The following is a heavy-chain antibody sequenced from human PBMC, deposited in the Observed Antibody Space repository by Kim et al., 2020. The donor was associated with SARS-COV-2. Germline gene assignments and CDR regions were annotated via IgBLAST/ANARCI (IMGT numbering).Heavy chain of an antibody. D-gene: IGHD5-12*01. Sequence: SETLSLTCTVSGGSISSYYWSWIRQPRGKGLEWIGYIYYSGSTNYNPSLKSRVTISVDTSKNQFSLKLSSVTAADTAVYYCARGGGYDSPVGVYFDYWGQGTLVTVSS. CDR3: ARGGGYDSPVGVYFDY. V-gene: IGHV4-59*13. CDR1: GGSISSYY. CDR2: IYYSGST. J-gene: IGHJ4*02.